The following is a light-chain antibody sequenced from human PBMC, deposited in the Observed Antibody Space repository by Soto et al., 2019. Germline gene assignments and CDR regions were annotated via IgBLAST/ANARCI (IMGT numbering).Light chain of an antibody. J-gene: IGKJ5*01. CDR2: GAS. Sequence: VDRVTLTCRASQPIISYLNWYQQKPWKAPKLLIYGASTLQSGVPSRCSGSGSGTDYTLTISSLQPEDFATYYCQHSYRTPTFGQGTRLEIK. CDR1: QPIISY. CDR3: QHSYRTPT. V-gene: IGKV1-39*01.